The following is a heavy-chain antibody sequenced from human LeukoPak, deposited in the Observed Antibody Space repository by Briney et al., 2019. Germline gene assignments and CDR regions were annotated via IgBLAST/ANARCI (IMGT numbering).Heavy chain of an antibody. CDR1: GFTFSSYA. V-gene: IGHV3-23*01. Sequence: GGSLRLSCAASGFTFSSYAMSWVRQSPDKGRECVSAISGSGDETYYPDSVKGRFTVSRDNSKNTLYLQMSSLRADDTAVYYCAKERNRWPNNWFDPWGPGTLVTVSS. CDR2: ISGSGDET. CDR3: AKERNRWPNNWFDP. J-gene: IGHJ5*02. D-gene: IGHD2-15*01.